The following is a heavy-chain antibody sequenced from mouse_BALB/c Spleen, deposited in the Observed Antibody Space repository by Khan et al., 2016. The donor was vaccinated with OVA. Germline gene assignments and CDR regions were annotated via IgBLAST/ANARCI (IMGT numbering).Heavy chain of an antibody. Sequence: DLVKPGASVKLSCKASGYTFTSYWINWIKQRPGQGLEWIGRIGPGSSNTNYNEMFKGKATLTVDTSSSTAYIQLSSLSSEDSAVYVCARENYYGSSCYAMDYWGQGTSVTVSS. V-gene: IGHV1S41*01. CDR1: GYTFTSYW. CDR2: IGPGSSNT. CDR3: ARENYYGSSCYAMDY. D-gene: IGHD1-1*01. J-gene: IGHJ4*01.